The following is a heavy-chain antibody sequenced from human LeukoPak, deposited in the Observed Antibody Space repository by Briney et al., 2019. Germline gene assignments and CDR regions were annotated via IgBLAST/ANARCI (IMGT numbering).Heavy chain of an antibody. CDR3: AKAWNTVTGDYGMDV. Sequence: PGGSLRLSCAASGFTFSSYGMHWVRQAPGKGLEWVAVISYDGSNKYYADSVKGRFTISRDNSKNTLYLQMNSLRAEGTAVYYCAKAWNTVTGDYGMDVWGQGTTVTVSS. J-gene: IGHJ6*02. CDR2: ISYDGSNK. D-gene: IGHD4-17*01. CDR1: GFTFSSYG. V-gene: IGHV3-30*18.